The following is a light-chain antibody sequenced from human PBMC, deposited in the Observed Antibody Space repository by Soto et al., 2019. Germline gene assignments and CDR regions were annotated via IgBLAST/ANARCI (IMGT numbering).Light chain of an antibody. CDR3: AAWDDSLKGPI. J-gene: IGLJ2*01. Sequence: QSVLTQPPSASGTPGQRVTISCSGSNSNIGGNTVNWYQQLPATAPKLLIHDNAQRPSGVPDRFSGSKSGTSASLAISGLQSVDEADYYCAAWDDSLKGPIFGGGTQLTVL. V-gene: IGLV1-44*01. CDR1: NSNIGGNT. CDR2: DNA.